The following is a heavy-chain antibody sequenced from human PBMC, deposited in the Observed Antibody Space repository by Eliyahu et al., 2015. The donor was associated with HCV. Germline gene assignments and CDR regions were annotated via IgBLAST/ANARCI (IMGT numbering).Heavy chain of an antibody. D-gene: IGHD5-24*01. J-gene: IGHJ5*02. CDR1: GFTFSGSA. CDR2: IRSKLNSYET. CDR3: TRLPEDGYNYLDH. V-gene: IGHV3-73*01. Sequence: EVQLVESGGGLVQPGGSLKLSCAASGFTFSGSAVHWVRQASGKGLEWVGRIRSKLNSYETAYAASLKGRFTISRDDSKNTAYLQMNSLKTEDTAVYYCTRLPEDGYNYLDHWGQGTLVTVSS.